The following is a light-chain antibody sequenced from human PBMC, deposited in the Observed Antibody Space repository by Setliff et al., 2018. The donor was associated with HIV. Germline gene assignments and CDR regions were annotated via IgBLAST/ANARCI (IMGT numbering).Light chain of an antibody. Sequence: QSVLAQPASVSGSPGQSITISCTGTSSNVGGYDYVSWYQQHPGKAPKLMIYDVSNRPSGVSNRFSGSKSGNTASLTISGLQAEDEADYYCRSYTFSTSLEVIFGGGTK. V-gene: IGLV2-14*03. J-gene: IGLJ2*01. CDR1: SSNVGGYDY. CDR2: DVS. CDR3: RSYTFSTSLEVI.